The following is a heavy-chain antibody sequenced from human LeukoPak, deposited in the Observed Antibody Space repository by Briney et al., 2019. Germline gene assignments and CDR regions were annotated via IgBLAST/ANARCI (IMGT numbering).Heavy chain of an antibody. D-gene: IGHD3-10*02. CDR1: GFTFSSYE. V-gene: IGHV3-48*03. CDR2: ISSSGSTI. Sequence: RGSLRLSCAASGFTFSSYEMNWVRQAPGKGLEWVSYISSSGSTIYYADSVKGRFTISRDNAKNSLYLQMNSLRAEDAAVYYCAELGITMIGGVWGKGTTVTISS. CDR3: AELGITMIGGV. J-gene: IGHJ6*04.